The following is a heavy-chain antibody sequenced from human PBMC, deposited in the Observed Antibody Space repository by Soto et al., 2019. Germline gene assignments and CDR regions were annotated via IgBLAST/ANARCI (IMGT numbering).Heavy chain of an antibody. CDR3: AREWNYRFDY. V-gene: IGHV3-30-3*01. D-gene: IGHD3-16*02. J-gene: IGHJ4*02. Sequence: GRSLRLSCVASRLSFSRYALHCIRQSPGRGLEWMAVISSGGTYQSYADSVRGRFTISRDNSNNTLYAQIDNLTTADTGVVHGAREWNYRFDYWSQGTLVTVSS. CDR1: RLSFSRYA. CDR2: ISSGGTYQ.